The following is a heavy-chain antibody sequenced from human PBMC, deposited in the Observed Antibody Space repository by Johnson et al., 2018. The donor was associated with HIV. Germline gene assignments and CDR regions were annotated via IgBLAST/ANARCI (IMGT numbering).Heavy chain of an antibody. CDR1: GFTFSSYA. CDR2: IRYDGSNK. J-gene: IGHJ3*02. D-gene: IGHD1-26*01. V-gene: IGHV3-30*02. CDR3: ATFGGGSFQAFDI. Sequence: QVQLVESGGGLVQPGGSLRLSCAASGFTFSSYAMHWIRQAPGKGLEWVAFIRYDGSNKYYVDSLKGRFTISRDNAKNSLYLQMNSLRAEDTAVYYCATFGGGSFQAFDIWGQGTMVTVSS.